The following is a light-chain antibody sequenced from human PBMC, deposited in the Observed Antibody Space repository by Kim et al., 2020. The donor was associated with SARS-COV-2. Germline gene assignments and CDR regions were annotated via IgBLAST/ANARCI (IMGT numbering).Light chain of an antibody. CDR2: GAS. J-gene: IGKJ1*01. Sequence: SPAPGATLSCRANQIISNSYLAWYQQKSGHAPTLLMSGASSRATDVPDRFSGSGSGTDFTLTTSRLEAEDFAIYYCQQYGSSPRTFGQGTKVDIK. CDR1: QIISNSY. V-gene: IGKV3-20*01. CDR3: QQYGSSPRT.